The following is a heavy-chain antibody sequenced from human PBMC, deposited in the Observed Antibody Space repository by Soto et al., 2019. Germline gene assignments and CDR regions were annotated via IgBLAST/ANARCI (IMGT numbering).Heavy chain of an antibody. Sequence: QVQLQESGPGLVKPSQTLSLTCTVSGGSISSGDYYWSWIRQHPGKGLEWIGYIYYSGSTYYNPPPKSRVTISVDTSKNQFSLKLSSVTAADTAVYYCARWWSGSRQGFDPWGQGTLVTVSS. CDR2: IYYSGST. D-gene: IGHD3-3*01. V-gene: IGHV4-31*03. CDR1: GGSISSGDYY. CDR3: ARWWSGSRQGFDP. J-gene: IGHJ5*02.